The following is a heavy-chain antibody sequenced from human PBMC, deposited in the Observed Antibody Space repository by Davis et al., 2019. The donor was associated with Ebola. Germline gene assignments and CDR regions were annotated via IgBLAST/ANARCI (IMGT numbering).Heavy chain of an antibody. Sequence: SGPTLVKPTQTLTLTCTFSGFSLSTSGMCVSWIRQPPGKALEWLARIDWDDDKYYSTSLKTRLTISKDTSKNQVVLTMTNMDPVDTATYYCARIPTGAAVADPFDYWGQGTLVTVSS. CDR3: ARIPTGAAVADPFDY. J-gene: IGHJ4*02. CDR2: IDWDDDK. D-gene: IGHD6-19*01. V-gene: IGHV2-70*11. CDR1: GFSLSTSGMC.